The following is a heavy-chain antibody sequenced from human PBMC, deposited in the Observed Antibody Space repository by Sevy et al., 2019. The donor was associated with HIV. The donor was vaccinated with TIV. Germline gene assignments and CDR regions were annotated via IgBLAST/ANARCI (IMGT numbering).Heavy chain of an antibody. CDR3: TRVDYYDTSGSHY. J-gene: IGHJ4*02. Sequence: RGSLRLSCEASGFTFRDYSMNWVRQAPGKGLERVSSISSGSSYKKYGDSVKGRFTISRDNAKNSLYLQLNSLRAEDTAVYYSTRVDYYDTSGSHYWGQGTLVTVSS. CDR2: ISSGSSYK. CDR1: GFTFRDYS. D-gene: IGHD3-22*01. V-gene: IGHV3-21*01.